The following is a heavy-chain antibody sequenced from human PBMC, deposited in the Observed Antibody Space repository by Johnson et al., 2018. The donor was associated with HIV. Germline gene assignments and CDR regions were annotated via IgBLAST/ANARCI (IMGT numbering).Heavy chain of an antibody. J-gene: IGHJ3*02. Sequence: QVQLVESGGGVVQPGGSLRLSCAASGFTFSSYGMHWVRQAPGKGLEWVAFIRYDGSNKYYADSVKGRFTISRDNSKNQLYLQMNSLRAEDTAVYYCAKPRQASDAFDIWGQGTMVTVSS. V-gene: IGHV3-30*02. CDR1: GFTFSSYG. CDR2: IRYDGSNK. CDR3: AKPRQASDAFDI.